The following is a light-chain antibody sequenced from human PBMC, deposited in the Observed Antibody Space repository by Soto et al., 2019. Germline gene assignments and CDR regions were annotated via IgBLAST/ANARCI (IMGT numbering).Light chain of an antibody. CDR2: DVS. Sequence: QSALTQPASVSGSPGQSITISCTGTSSDVGAYNYVSWYQQHPGEVPKLMIYDVSDRPSGVSNRFSGSKSGNTASLTISGLQAEDEDDYYCSSFTRSNSYVFGTGTKLTVL. CDR1: SSDVGAYNY. J-gene: IGLJ1*01. CDR3: SSFTRSNSYV. V-gene: IGLV2-14*03.